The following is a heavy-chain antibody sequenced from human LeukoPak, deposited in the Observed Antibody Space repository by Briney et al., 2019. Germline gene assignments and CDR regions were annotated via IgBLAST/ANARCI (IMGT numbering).Heavy chain of an antibody. CDR1: GFSLSTSGVG. CDR2: IYWDDDK. J-gene: IGHJ3*02. CDR3: AHSEDYYGSVDAFDI. V-gene: IGHV2-5*02. D-gene: IGHD3-10*01. Sequence: SGPTLVKPTQTLTLTCTFSGFSLSTSGVGVGWIHQPPGKALEWLAFIYWDDDKRCSPSLESRLTITKDTFKNQVVLTMTNMDPVDTATYYCAHSEDYYGSVDAFDIWGQGTMVTVSS.